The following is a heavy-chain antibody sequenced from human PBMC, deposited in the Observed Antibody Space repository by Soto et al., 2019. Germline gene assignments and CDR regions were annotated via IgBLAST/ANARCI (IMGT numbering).Heavy chain of an antibody. CDR3: ARAYCISTSCYAGTVLDGMDV. V-gene: IGHV1-2*04. Sequence: QVQLVQSGAEVKKPGASVKVSCKASGYTFTGYYMHWVRQAPGQGLEWMGWINPNSGGTNYAQKFQGWVTMTRDTPISTAYMELSRLRSDDTAVYYCARAYCISTSCYAGTVLDGMDVWGQGTTGTVSS. CDR1: GYTFTGYY. CDR2: INPNSGGT. D-gene: IGHD2-2*01. J-gene: IGHJ6*02.